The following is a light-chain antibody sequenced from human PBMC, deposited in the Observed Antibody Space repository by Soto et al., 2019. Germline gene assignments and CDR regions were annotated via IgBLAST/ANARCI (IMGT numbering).Light chain of an antibody. CDR1: QTVTSNY. J-gene: IGKJ1*01. Sequence: DILLTQSPSTLSSSVGERVTLSCGASQTVTSNYLAWYQQKPGQAARLLLFGASIRFTGIPDRIIGSGAGTAVTLIISRLEPEDFAVYYCQHYVTSLTTFGQGTKVDIK. CDR3: QHYVTSLTT. CDR2: GAS. V-gene: IGKV3-20*01.